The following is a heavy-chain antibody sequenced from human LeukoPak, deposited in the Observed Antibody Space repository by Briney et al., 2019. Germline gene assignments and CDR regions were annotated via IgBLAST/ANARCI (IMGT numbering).Heavy chain of an antibody. J-gene: IGHJ1*01. CDR2: ISGSGGST. D-gene: IGHD4-23*01. Sequence: GGSLRLSCAASGFTFSSYAMSWVRQAPGKGLEWVSAISGSGGSTYYADSVKGRFTISRDNSKNTLYLQMNRLRAEDTAVYYCAKEPTRYYGGNSGAEYFQHWGQGTLVTVSS. CDR1: GFTFSSYA. CDR3: AKEPTRYYGGNSGAEYFQH. V-gene: IGHV3-23*01.